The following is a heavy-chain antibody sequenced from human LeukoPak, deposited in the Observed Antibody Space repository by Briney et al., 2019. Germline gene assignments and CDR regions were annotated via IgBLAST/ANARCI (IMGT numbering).Heavy chain of an antibody. V-gene: IGHV4-59*01. Sequence: SETLSLTCTVSGVSISSYYWSWIRQPPGKGLEWIGYIYYSGSTNYNPSLKSRVTISVDTSKNQFSLKLSSVTAADTAVYYCARVGRTYYDFWSGYYPTYYYYYMDVWGKGTTVTVSS. J-gene: IGHJ6*03. CDR1: GVSISSYY. D-gene: IGHD3-3*01. CDR2: IYYSGST. CDR3: ARVGRTYYDFWSGYYPTYYYYYMDV.